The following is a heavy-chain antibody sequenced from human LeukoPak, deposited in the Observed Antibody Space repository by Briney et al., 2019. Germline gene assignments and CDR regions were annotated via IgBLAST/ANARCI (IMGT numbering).Heavy chain of an antibody. CDR2: IYHSGST. Sequence: SETLSLTCAVSGYSISSGYYWGWIRQPPGKGLEWIGSIYHSGSTYYNPSLKSRVTISVDTSKNQFSLKLSSVTAADTAVYYCARRGGDRYYDFWSGYRESYYFDYWGQGTLVTVSS. J-gene: IGHJ4*02. CDR3: ARRGGDRYYDFWSGYRESYYFDY. V-gene: IGHV4-38-2*01. CDR1: GYSISSGYY. D-gene: IGHD3-3*01.